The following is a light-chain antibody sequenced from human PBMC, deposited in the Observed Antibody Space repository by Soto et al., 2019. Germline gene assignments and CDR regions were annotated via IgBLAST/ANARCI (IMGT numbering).Light chain of an antibody. CDR2: DVT. J-gene: IGLJ3*02. CDR1: SSDVGGYDH. CDR3: SSYTNKDTLL. Sequence: QSVLTQPASVSGSPGQSITISCTGTSSDVGGYDHVSWYPQHPGKAPKLIIYDVTVRPSGISRRFSGSKSDNTASLAVSGLQPEDEADYYCSSYTNKDTLLFGGGTKLTVL. V-gene: IGLV2-14*03.